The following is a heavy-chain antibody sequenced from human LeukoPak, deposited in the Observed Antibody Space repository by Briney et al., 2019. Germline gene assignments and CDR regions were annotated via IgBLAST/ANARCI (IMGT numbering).Heavy chain of an antibody. V-gene: IGHV3-23*01. J-gene: IGHJ4*02. CDR1: GFTFSSYA. Sequence: GGSLRLSCTASGFTFSSYAMSWVRQAPGKGLEWVSAISGSGGSTNYADSVKGRFTISRDNSKNTLYLQMNSLRAEDTAVYYCAKVVLWELAYFDYWGQGTLVTVSS. CDR2: ISGSGGST. D-gene: IGHD1-26*01. CDR3: AKVVLWELAYFDY.